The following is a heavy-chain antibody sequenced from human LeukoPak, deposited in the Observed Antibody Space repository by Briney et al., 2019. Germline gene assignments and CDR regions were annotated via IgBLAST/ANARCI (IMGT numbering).Heavy chain of an antibody. CDR1: GYTFTGYY. D-gene: IGHD2-15*01. CDR2: INPNSGGT. CDR3: AREHCSGGSCNYLGFDY. J-gene: IGHJ2*01. V-gene: IGHV1-2*02. Sequence: ASVKVSCKASGYTFTGYYMHWVRQAPGQGLEWMGWINPNSGGTNYAQKFQGRVTMTRDTSISTAYMELSRLRSDDTAVYYCAREHCSGGSCNYLGFDYWGRGTLLSVSS.